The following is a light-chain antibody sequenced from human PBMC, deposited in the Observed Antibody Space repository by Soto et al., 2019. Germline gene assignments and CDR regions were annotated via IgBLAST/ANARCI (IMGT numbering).Light chain of an antibody. V-gene: IGKV1-17*01. J-gene: IGKJ2*01. Sequence: DIQMTQSPSSLSASVGDRVTITCRASQGIRNDLSWYQQKSGKAPKRLIFGASNLQSGVPSRFGGSGSGTEFTLTISTVQPEDFATYYCLQLNSYPYTFGQGTKLEIK. CDR2: GAS. CDR1: QGIRND. CDR3: LQLNSYPYT.